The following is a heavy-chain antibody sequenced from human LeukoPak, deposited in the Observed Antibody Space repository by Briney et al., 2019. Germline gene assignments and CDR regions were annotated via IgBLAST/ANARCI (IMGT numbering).Heavy chain of an antibody. CDR3: ARSTLVGATHYYYGMDV. J-gene: IGHJ6*02. Sequence: ASVKVSCKASGYTFTSYAMHWVRQAPGQRLEWMGWINAGNGNTKYSQKFQGRVTITRDTSASTAYMELSSLRSEDTAVYYCARSTLVGATHYYYGMDVWGQGTTVTVSS. CDR1: GYTFTSYA. V-gene: IGHV1-3*01. D-gene: IGHD1-26*01. CDR2: INAGNGNT.